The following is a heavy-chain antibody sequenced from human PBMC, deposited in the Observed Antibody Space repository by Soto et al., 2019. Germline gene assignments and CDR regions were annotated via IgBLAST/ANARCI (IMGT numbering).Heavy chain of an antibody. D-gene: IGHD2-15*01. J-gene: IGHJ5*02. CDR3: ARDRGCSGGRCYSGSWFDP. Sequence: SETLSLTCTVSGGSISSYYWSWIRQPPGKGLEWIGYIYYSGSTNYNPSLKSRVTISVDTSKNQFSLKLSSVTAADTAVYYCARDRGCSGGRCYSGSWFDPWGQGTLVTVSS. CDR1: GGSISSYY. V-gene: IGHV4-59*01. CDR2: IYYSGST.